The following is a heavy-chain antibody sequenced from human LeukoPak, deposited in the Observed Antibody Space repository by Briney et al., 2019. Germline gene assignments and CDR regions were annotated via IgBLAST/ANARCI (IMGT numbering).Heavy chain of an antibody. CDR1: GGSISSYY. J-gene: IGHJ4*02. CDR3: ARDLRQSGYFDY. CDR2: IYHSGST. V-gene: IGHV4-59*12. Sequence: SETLSLTCTVSGGSISSYYWSWIRQPPGKGLEWIGYIYHSGSTYYNPSLKSRVTISVDRSKNQFSLKLSSVTAADTAVYYCARDLRQSGYFDYWGQGTLVTVSS. D-gene: IGHD3-10*01.